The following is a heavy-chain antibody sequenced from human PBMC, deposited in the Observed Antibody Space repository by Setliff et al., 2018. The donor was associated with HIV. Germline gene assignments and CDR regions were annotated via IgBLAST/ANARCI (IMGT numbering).Heavy chain of an antibody. Sequence: GESLKISCKGSGYNFANYWIAWVRQVPGKGLEWMGIIYPTDSDTRYSPSFQGQVTISADTSISTAYLQMYSLRVEDTAFYFCARDSVIYAAGPLGDPWGQGTLVTVSS. V-gene: IGHV5-51*01. CDR1: GYNFANYW. J-gene: IGHJ5*02. CDR2: IYPTDSDT. D-gene: IGHD7-27*01. CDR3: ARDSVIYAAGPLGDP.